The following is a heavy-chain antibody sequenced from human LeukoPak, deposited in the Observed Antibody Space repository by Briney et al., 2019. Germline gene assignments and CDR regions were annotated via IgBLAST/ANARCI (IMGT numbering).Heavy chain of an antibody. J-gene: IGHJ5*02. CDR3: ARAFLVVARTPFDP. Sequence: GSLRLSCAASGFTFSSYAMSWVRQPPEKGLEWIGSIYYSGSTYYNPSLKSRVTISVDTSKNQFSLKLSSVTAADTAVYYCARAFLVVARTPFDPWGQGTLVTVSS. D-gene: IGHD3-22*01. CDR1: GFTFSSYA. V-gene: IGHV4-39*07. CDR2: IYYSGST.